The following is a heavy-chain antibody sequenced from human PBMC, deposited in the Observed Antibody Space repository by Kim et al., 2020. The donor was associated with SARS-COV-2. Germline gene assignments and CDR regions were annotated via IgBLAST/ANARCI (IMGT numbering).Heavy chain of an antibody. CDR2: ITDNGVTT. CDR3: ASVFPRSGSYDF. D-gene: IGHD1-26*01. CDR1: GFTFRSYA. J-gene: IGHJ4*02. V-gene: IGHV3-64*02. Sequence: GGSLRLSCAGSGFTFRSYAMQWVRQAPGKGLEYVSAITDNGVTTFYADSVKGRFTISRDNSKNMVYLQMGLRPEDTAVYYCASVFPRSGSYDFWGQGILVTVSS.